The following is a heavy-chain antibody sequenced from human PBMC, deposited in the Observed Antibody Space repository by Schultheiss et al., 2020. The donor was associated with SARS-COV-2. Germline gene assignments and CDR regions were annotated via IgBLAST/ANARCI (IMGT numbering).Heavy chain of an antibody. J-gene: IGHJ6*02. CDR1: GGSFSGYY. CDR2: INHSGST. V-gene: IGHV4-34*01. CDR3: ARSHRASSYGMDV. D-gene: IGHD6-6*01. Sequence: SETLSLTCAVYGGSFSGYYWSWIRQPPGKGLEWIGEINHSGSTNYNPSFKSRVTMSLDTSKNQLSLRLYSVTAADTAVYYCARSHRASSYGMDVWGQGTTVTVSS.